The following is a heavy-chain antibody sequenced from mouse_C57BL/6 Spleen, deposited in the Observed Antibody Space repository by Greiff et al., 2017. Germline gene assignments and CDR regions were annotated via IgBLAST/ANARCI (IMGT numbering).Heavy chain of an antibody. CDR2: INPGSGGT. CDR1: GYAFTNYL. Sequence: QVQLKQSGAELVRPGTSVKVSCKASGYAFTNYLIEWVKQRPGQGLEWIGVINPGSGGTNYNEKFKGKATLTADKSSSTAYMQLSSLTSEDSAVYFSAGCSLYDGYFAYGGQGTLVTVSA. J-gene: IGHJ3*01. V-gene: IGHV1-54*01. D-gene: IGHD2-3*01. CDR3: AGCSLYDGYFAY.